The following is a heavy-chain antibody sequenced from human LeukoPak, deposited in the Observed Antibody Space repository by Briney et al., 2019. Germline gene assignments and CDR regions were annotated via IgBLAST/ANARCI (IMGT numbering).Heavy chain of an antibody. CDR1: GFTFSSYG. CDR2: IWYDGSNK. Sequence: GGSLRLSCAASGFTFSSYGMHWVRQAPGKGLEWVAVIWYDGSNKYYADSVKGRFTISRDNSKNTLYLQMNSLRAEDTAVYYCARSFGSNNYYYYGMDVWGQGTTVTVSS. CDR3: ARSFGSNNYYYYGMDV. J-gene: IGHJ6*02. V-gene: IGHV3-33*01. D-gene: IGHD1-26*01.